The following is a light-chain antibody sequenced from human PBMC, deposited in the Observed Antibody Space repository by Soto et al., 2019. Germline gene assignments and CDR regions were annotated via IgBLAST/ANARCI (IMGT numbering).Light chain of an antibody. CDR2: GAS. V-gene: IGKV3-20*01. CDR1: QSVSSSY. J-gene: IGKJ3*01. Sequence: EIVLTQSPGXLSLSPGERATLSCRASQSVSSSYLAWXQQKPGQAPRLLIYGASSRATGIPDRFSGSGSGTDFTLTISRLEPEXFAVYYCQQYGSSPLFTFGPXTKVDIK. CDR3: QQYGSSPLFT.